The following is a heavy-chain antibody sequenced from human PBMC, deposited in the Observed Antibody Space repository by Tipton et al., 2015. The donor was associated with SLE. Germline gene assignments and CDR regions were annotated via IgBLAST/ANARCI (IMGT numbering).Heavy chain of an antibody. CDR1: GDSITDQY. CDR3: ARDNVDFMNGGGYNGMDV. D-gene: IGHD4-23*01. J-gene: IGHJ6*02. CDR2: IYHSGST. Sequence: TLSLTCIVSGDSITDQYWVWIRQPPGRGLEWMGYIYHSGSTTYNPSLKSRVTISIDTSKNQFSLKLSSVTAADTAVYYCARDNVDFMNGGGYNGMDVWGQGTTVTVSS. V-gene: IGHV4-59*11.